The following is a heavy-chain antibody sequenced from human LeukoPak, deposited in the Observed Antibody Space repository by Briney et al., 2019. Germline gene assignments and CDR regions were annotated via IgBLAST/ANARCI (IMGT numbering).Heavy chain of an antibody. CDR3: ARASYYYGSGS. D-gene: IGHD3-10*01. V-gene: IGHV4-59*01. J-gene: IGHJ4*02. CDR1: GGSISSYY. CDR2: IYYSGST. Sequence: SETLSLTCTVSGGSISSYYWSWIRQPPGKGLEWIGYIYYSGSTNYNPSLKSRVTISVDTSKIQFSLKLSSVTAADTAVYYCARASYYYGSGSWGQGTLVTVSS.